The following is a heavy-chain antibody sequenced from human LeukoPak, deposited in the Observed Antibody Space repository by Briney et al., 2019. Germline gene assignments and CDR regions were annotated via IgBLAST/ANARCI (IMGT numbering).Heavy chain of an antibody. J-gene: IGHJ6*04. CDR1: GFTFSSYE. V-gene: IGHV3-48*03. Sequence: GGSLGLSCAASGFTFSSYEMNWVRQAPGKGLEWVSYISSSGSTIYYADSVRGRFTISRDNAKNSLYLQMNSLRAEDTAVYYCAELGITMIGGVWGKGTTVTISS. CDR2: ISSSGSTI. CDR3: AELGITMIGGV. D-gene: IGHD3-10*02.